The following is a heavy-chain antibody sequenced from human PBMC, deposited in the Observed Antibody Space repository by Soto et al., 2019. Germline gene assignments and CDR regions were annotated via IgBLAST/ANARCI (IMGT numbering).Heavy chain of an antibody. J-gene: IGHJ4*02. V-gene: IGHV1-18*01. Sequence: GASVKVSCKASGNTVPNYAIHWVRQAPGQGLEWMGWISAYNGNTHYAQKLQGRVTMTTDTSTSTAYMELRSLRSDDTAVYYCARVQSGYDFAYWGQGTLVTVSS. D-gene: IGHD5-12*01. CDR3: ARVQSGYDFAY. CDR2: ISAYNGNT. CDR1: GNTVPNYA.